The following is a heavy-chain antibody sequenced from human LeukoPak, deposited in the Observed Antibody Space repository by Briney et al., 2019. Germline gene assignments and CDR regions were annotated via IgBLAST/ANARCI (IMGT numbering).Heavy chain of an antibody. V-gene: IGHV4-4*07. CDR1: GGSISSYY. J-gene: IGHJ4*02. Sequence: PSETLSLTCTVSGGSISSYYWSWIRQPAGKGLEWIGRIYTSGSTNYNPSLTSRVTMPVDTSKNQFSLKLSYVTAADTGVYYCAGHEGRNYYDSSGYSAFDYWGQGTLVT. D-gene: IGHD3-22*01. CDR3: AGHEGRNYYDSSGYSAFDY. CDR2: IYTSGST.